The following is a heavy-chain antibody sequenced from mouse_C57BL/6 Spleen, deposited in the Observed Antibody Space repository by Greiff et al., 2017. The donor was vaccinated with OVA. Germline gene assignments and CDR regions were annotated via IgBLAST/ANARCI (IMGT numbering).Heavy chain of an antibody. CDR2: IYPSDSET. D-gene: IGHD2-3*01. CDR1: GYTFTSYW. CDR3: AKGDGHYFDY. J-gene: IGHJ2*01. V-gene: IGHV1-61*01. Sequence: VQLQQSGAELVRPGSSVKLSCKASGYTFTSYWMDWVKQRPGQGLEWIGNIYPSDSETHYNQKFKDKATLTVDKSSSTAYMQLSSLTSEDSAVYYCAKGDGHYFDYWGQGTTLTVSS.